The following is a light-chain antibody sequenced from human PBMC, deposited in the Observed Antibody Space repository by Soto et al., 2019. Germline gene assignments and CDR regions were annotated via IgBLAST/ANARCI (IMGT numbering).Light chain of an antibody. J-gene: IGLJ2*01. CDR2: DVN. CDR1: SSDVGGHNY. CDR3: SSYAGTKNLV. V-gene: IGLV2-8*01. Sequence: QSALTQPPSASGSPGQSVTISCTGTSSDVGGHNYVSWYQQHPGKAPKLIIYDVNKRPSGVPDRFSGSKSGNTASLTVSGLQAEDEADYYCSSYAGTKNLVFGGGTKLTVL.